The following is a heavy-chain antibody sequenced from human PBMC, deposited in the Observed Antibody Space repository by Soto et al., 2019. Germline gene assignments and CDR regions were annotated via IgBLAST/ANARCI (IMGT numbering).Heavy chain of an antibody. CDR3: AREPEYSGYQYWHFDL. Sequence: QVQLVQSGAEVKKPGSSVKVSCKASGGTVSSYRISWVRQAPGQGLEWMGRIIPLLGIANYAQKFQGRVTITADKSTSTAYMELSSLRSEDTAVYYCAREPEYSGYQYWHFDLWGRGTLVTVSS. CDR2: IIPLLGIA. J-gene: IGHJ2*01. CDR1: GGTVSSYR. D-gene: IGHD5-12*01. V-gene: IGHV1-69*04.